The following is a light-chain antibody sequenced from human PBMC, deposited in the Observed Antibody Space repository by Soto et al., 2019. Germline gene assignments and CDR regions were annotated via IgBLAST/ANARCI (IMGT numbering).Light chain of an antibody. J-gene: IGKJ2*01. CDR3: EQYTSYYT. Sequence: AYGKNRDPITCRASQSISSWLAWYQQKPGKAPKLLIYKASSLESGVPSRFSGSGSGTEFTLPISRLQPYDFATYYCEQYTSYYTFAQGTKVDIK. V-gene: IGKV1-5*03. CDR2: KAS. CDR1: QSISSW.